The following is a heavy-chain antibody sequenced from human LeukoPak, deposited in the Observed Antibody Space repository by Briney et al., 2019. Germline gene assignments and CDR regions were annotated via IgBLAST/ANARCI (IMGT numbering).Heavy chain of an antibody. CDR2: IYYSGST. CDR3: AVAERWGGFDY. Sequence: PSETLSLTCTVSGGSISSYYWSWIRQPPGKGLEWIGDIYYSGSTNYNPSLKSRVTISVDTSKNQFYLKLGSVTAEDTAMYYCAVAERWGGFDYWGQGTLVTVSS. V-gene: IGHV4-59*08. D-gene: IGHD6-19*01. J-gene: IGHJ4*02. CDR1: GGSISSYY.